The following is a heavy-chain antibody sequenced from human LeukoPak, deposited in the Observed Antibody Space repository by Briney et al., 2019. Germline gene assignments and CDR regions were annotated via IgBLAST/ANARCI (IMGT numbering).Heavy chain of an antibody. Sequence: ASVKVSCKASGYTFTSYAMHWVRQAPGQRLEWMGWINAGNGNTKYSQEFQGRVTITRDTSASTAYMELSSLRSEDMAVYYCARGHYDFWSGYLGYFDYWGQGTLVTVSS. CDR3: ARGHYDFWSGYLGYFDY. D-gene: IGHD3-3*01. CDR2: INAGNGNT. J-gene: IGHJ4*02. V-gene: IGHV1-3*03. CDR1: GYTFTSYA.